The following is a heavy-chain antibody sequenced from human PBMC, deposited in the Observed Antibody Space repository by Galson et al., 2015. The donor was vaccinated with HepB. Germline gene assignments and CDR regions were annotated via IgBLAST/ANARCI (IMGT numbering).Heavy chain of an antibody. Sequence: SVKVSCKASGYDFNKYGLSWVRQVPRQGLEWMGWVSGYDGGTNYAPKFQGRVTMTTQTSTGTTFMDMRSLRSGDTAVYFCARDSRLELQLNNYYSYGMDVWGQGTAVVVS. CDR3: ARDSRLELQLNNYYSYGMDV. D-gene: IGHD1-7*01. CDR1: GYDFNKYG. V-gene: IGHV1-18*01. CDR2: VSGYDGGT. J-gene: IGHJ6*02.